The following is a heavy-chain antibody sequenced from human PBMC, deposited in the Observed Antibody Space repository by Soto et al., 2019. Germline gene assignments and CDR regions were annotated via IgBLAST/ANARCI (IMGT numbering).Heavy chain of an antibody. CDR2: IYHSGST. Sequence: QLQLQESGSGLVKPSQTLSLTCAVSGGSISSDGYSWSWIRQPPGKGLEWIGYIYHSGSTYYNPSLKSRATISVDRSKNQFSLKLSSVTAADTAVYYCASSHAGAHITAAVHWGQGTLVTVSS. CDR1: GGSISSDGYS. V-gene: IGHV4-30-2*01. D-gene: IGHD6-13*01. CDR3: ASSHAGAHITAAVH. J-gene: IGHJ4*02.